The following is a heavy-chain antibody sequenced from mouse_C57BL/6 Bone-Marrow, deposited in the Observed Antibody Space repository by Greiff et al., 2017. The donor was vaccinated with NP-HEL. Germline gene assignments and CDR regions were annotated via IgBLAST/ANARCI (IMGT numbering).Heavy chain of an antibody. CDR1: GFNIKNTY. V-gene: IGHV14-3*01. D-gene: IGHD2-4*01. CDR2: IDPANGNT. Sequence: VQLKESVAELVRPGASVKLSCTASGFNIKNTYMHWVKQRPEQGLEWIGRIDPANGNTKYAPKFPGKATITADTTSNTAYLQLSSLTSEDTAIYYCARDDYDALYAMDYWGQGTSVTVSS. CDR3: ARDDYDALYAMDY. J-gene: IGHJ4*01.